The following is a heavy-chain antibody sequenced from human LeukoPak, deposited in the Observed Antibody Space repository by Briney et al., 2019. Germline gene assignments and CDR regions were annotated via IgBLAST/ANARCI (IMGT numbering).Heavy chain of an antibody. CDR1: GGTFNNSA. J-gene: IGHJ4*02. Sequence: SVKVSCKTSGGTFNNSAISWVRQAPGQGLEWLGGIMPLFGTAGYAQKFQGRVTITKDESTRTVYLELTSLTSDDTAVYYCARHGIGGIIDYWGQGTLVTVSS. V-gene: IGHV1-69*05. CDR2: IMPLFGTA. CDR3: ARHGIGGIIDY. D-gene: IGHD3-10*01.